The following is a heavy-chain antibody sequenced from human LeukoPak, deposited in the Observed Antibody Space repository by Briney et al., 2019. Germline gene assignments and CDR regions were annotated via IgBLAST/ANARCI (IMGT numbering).Heavy chain of an antibody. CDR1: GFSFSDYA. V-gene: IGHV3-23*01. J-gene: IGHJ3*02. D-gene: IGHD1-26*01. CDR2: TSGSGGST. Sequence: GGSLRLSCAASGFSFSDYAMNWVRQAPGKGLEWVSGTSGSGGSTYYSDSVKGRFTISRDNSKNTLYLQMNSLRAEDTAVYYCAKGTRSSPNDAADIWGQGTMVTVSS. CDR3: AKGTRSSPNDAADI.